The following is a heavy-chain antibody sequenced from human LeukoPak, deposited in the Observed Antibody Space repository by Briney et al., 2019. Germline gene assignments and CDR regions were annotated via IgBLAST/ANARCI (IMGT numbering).Heavy chain of an antibody. CDR1: GFTFNSYG. J-gene: IGHJ4*02. D-gene: IGHD6-13*01. CDR3: AKDSKVAAAGYFFDY. Sequence: GGSLRLSCAASGFTFNSYGMHWVRQAPGKGLEWVAVIATDGRDKKYADSVKGRFTISRDNSKDTLYLEMNSLRPEDTAVYHCAKDSKVAAAGYFFDYWGQGTLVTVSS. V-gene: IGHV3-30*18. CDR2: IATDGRDK.